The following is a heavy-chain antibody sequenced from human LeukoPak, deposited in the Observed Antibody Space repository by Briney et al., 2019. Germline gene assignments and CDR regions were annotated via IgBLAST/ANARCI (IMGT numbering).Heavy chain of an antibody. Sequence: GGSLRLSCAASGFTFSSYSMNWVRQAPGKGLEWVSSISSSSSYIYYADSVKGRFTISRDNAKNSLYLQMNSLRAEDTAVYYCARTRGFDYGLWFDPWGQGTLVTVSS. J-gene: IGHJ5*02. CDR2: ISSSSSYI. D-gene: IGHD4-17*01. CDR3: ARTRGFDYGLWFDP. V-gene: IGHV3-21*04. CDR1: GFTFSSYS.